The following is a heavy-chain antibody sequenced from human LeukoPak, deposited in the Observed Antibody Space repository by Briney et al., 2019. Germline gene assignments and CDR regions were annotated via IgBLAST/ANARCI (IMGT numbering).Heavy chain of an antibody. V-gene: IGHV4-39*07. Sequence: PSETLSLTCTVSGGSISSSSYYWGWIRQPPGKGLEWIGSIYHSGSTYYNPSLKSRVTISVDRSKNQFSLKLSFVTAADTAVYYCARSGTLVVPAAMADGNYYYYMDVWGKGTTVTVSS. J-gene: IGHJ6*03. CDR1: GGSISSSSYY. CDR3: ARSGTLVVPAAMADGNYYYYMDV. CDR2: IYHSGST. D-gene: IGHD2-2*01.